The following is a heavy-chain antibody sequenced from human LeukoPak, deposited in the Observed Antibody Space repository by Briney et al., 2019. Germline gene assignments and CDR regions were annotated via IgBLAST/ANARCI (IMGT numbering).Heavy chain of an antibody. D-gene: IGHD4-11*01. V-gene: IGHV3-30*03. CDR1: GFTFSSYG. Sequence: GGSLRLSCAASGFTFSSYGMHWVRQAPGKGLEWVAVISYDGSNKYYADSVKGRFTISRDNSKNTLYLQMNSLRAEDTAVYYCAIEVRGMDVWGQGTTVTVSS. CDR3: AIEVRGMDV. CDR2: ISYDGSNK. J-gene: IGHJ6*02.